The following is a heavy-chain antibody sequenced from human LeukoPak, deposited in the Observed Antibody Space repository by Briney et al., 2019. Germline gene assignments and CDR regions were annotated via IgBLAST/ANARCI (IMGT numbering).Heavy chain of an antibody. Sequence: ASVKVSCKASGYTFTSYGISWVRQAPGQGLEWMGWISAYNGNTNYAQKLQGRVTMTTDTSTSTAYMELSSLRSEDTAVYYCATPLDRGGYDYGASGYWGQGTLVTVSS. CDR3: ATPLDRGGYDYGASGY. D-gene: IGHD5-12*01. J-gene: IGHJ4*02. CDR1: GYTFTSYG. V-gene: IGHV1-18*01. CDR2: ISAYNGNT.